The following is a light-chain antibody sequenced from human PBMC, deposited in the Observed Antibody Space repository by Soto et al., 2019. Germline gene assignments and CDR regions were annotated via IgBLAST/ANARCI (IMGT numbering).Light chain of an antibody. J-gene: IGKJ1*01. CDR1: QGIGND. CDR2: TAS. CDR3: QQSYSTPAWT. Sequence: AIQMTQSPPSLSASVGDRVAITCRASQGIGNDLAWYQQKPGKAPKLLIYTASSLQSGVPSRFSGSGSGTDFTLTISSLQPEDFATYYCQQSYSTPAWTFGQGTKVDIK. V-gene: IGKV1-6*01.